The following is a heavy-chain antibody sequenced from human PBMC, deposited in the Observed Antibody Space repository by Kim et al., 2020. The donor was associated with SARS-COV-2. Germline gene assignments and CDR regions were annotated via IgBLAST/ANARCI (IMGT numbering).Heavy chain of an antibody. V-gene: IGHV3-53*01. Sequence: GGSLRLSCAASGFTVSSNYMSWVRQAPGKGLEWVSVIYSGGSTYYADSVKGRFTISRDNSKNTLYLQMNSLRAEDTAVYYCASPGPSTPTYCGGDCYWGPYAFDIWGQGTMVTVSS. J-gene: IGHJ3*02. CDR2: IYSGGST. CDR3: ASPGPSTPTYCGGDCYWGPYAFDI. CDR1: GFTVSSNY. D-gene: IGHD2-21*02.